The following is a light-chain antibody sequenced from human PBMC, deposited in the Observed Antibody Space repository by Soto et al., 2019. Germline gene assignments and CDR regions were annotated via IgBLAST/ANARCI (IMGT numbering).Light chain of an antibody. CDR3: QNTYSTPFT. V-gene: IGKV1-39*01. CDR1: QTSSNY. J-gene: IGKJ3*01. Sequence: DIQMNQSPSSLSASVGVRVTINCRASQTSSNYLNWYQEKPGKAPKLLIYAASNLQSGVPSRFSGSGSGTEFTLTISNLQPEDFAAYYCQNTYSTPFTFGPGTKVDI. CDR2: AAS.